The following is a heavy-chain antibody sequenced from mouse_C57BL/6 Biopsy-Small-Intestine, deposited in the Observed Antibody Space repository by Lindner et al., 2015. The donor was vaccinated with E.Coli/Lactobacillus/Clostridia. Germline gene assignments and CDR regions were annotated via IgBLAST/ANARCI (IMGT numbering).Heavy chain of an antibody. CDR3: TRCLYDGYYAWFAY. D-gene: IGHD2-3*01. J-gene: IGHJ3*01. CDR2: INPNNSAT. Sequence: VQLQESGPELVKPGASVKISCKASGYKFSDYNMDWVKQSHGKSLEWIGDINPNNSATLYNQKFKGKATFTVDKSSSTAYMELRSLTSEDTAVYYCTRCLYDGYYAWFAYWGQGTLVTVSA. CDR1: GYKFSDYN. V-gene: IGHV1-18*01.